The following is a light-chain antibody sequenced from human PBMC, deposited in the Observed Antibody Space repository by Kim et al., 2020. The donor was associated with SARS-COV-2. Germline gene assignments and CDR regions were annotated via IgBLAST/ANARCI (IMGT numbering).Light chain of an antibody. CDR3: LQHYKYPYT. Sequence: SXSVGDTVTITCRTSQGIRNDLAWFQQKAGKAPQLLIYGASSLHTGVPSRFSGSGSGTDFTLTISSLQPEDFATYYCLQHYKYPYTFGQGAKLEI. V-gene: IGKV1-6*01. CDR1: QGIRND. J-gene: IGKJ2*01. CDR2: GAS.